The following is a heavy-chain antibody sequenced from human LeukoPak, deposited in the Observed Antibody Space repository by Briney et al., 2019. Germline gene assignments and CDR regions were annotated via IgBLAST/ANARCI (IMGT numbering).Heavy chain of an antibody. J-gene: IGHJ6*03. CDR1: GFTFSSYS. V-gene: IGHV3-21*01. CDR3: ARGSEAYYIDV. Sequence: GGSLRLSCAASGFTFSSYSMNWVRQAPGKGLEWVSSISSSSSYIYYADSVKGRFTISRDNAKNSLYLQMLCLRPEDPGVSYCARGSEAYYIDVSGAGNTVTVSS. CDR2: ISSSSSYI.